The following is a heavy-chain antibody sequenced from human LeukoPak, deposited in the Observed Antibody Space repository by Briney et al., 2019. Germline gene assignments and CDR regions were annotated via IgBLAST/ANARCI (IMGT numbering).Heavy chain of an antibody. D-gene: IGHD4-17*01. V-gene: IGHV4-59*01. Sequence: SETLSLTCTVSAGSISSYYWTRIRQPPGKGLEWIGYIYYSRSANYSPSLKSRVTISVDMSKNQFSLRLTSVTAADTAVYYCARQRVRLRSNDAFDVWGQGTMVTVSS. CDR3: ARQRVRLRSNDAFDV. J-gene: IGHJ3*01. CDR2: IYYSRSA. CDR1: AGSISSYY.